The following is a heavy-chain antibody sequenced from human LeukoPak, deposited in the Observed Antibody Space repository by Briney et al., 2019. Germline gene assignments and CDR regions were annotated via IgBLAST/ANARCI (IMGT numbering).Heavy chain of an antibody. CDR3: ARDSSYYGSGSFSD. D-gene: IGHD3-10*01. CDR1: GYTFTGYY. CDR2: INPNSGGT. Sequence: ASVKVSCKASGYTFTGYYMHWVRQAPGQGLEWMGWINPNSGGTNYAQKFQGRVTMTRDTSISTAYMELSRLRSDDTAVYYCARDSSYYGSGSFSDWGQGTLVTVSS. V-gene: IGHV1-2*02. J-gene: IGHJ4*02.